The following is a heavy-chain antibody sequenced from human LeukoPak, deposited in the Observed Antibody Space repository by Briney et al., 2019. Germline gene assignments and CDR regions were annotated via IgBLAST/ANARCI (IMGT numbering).Heavy chain of an antibody. CDR1: GFTFSSYW. D-gene: IGHD3-10*01. Sequence: PGGSLRLSCAASGFTFSSYWMSWVRQAPGKGLEWVANIKQDGSEKYYVDSVKGRFTISRDNAKNSLYLQMNSLRAEDTAVYYCARGITMVRGVIDDYWGQGTLVTVSS. CDR2: IKQDGSEK. CDR3: ARGITMVRGVIDDY. J-gene: IGHJ4*02. V-gene: IGHV3-7*01.